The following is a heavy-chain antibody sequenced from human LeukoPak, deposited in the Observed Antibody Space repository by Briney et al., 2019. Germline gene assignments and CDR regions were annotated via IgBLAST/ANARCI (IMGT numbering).Heavy chain of an antibody. Sequence: GGSLRLSCAASGFTVSSYSMNWVRQAPGKGLEWVSSISSSSSYIYYADSVKGRFTISRDNAKNSLYLQMNSLRAEDTAVYYCASLVVSNQGGDYTFDYWGQGTLVTVSS. CDR2: ISSSSSYI. D-gene: IGHD3-22*01. CDR1: GFTVSSYS. V-gene: IGHV3-21*01. J-gene: IGHJ4*02. CDR3: ASLVVSNQGGDYTFDY.